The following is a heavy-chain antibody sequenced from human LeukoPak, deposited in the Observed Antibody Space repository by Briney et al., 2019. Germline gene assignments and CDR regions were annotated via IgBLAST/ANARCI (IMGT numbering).Heavy chain of an antibody. J-gene: IGHJ4*02. CDR2: ISGSGDST. CDR1: GFTFSSYA. D-gene: IGHD5-18*01. Sequence: GGSLRLSCAASGFTFSSYAMSWVRQAPGKGLEWVSAISGSGDSTYYADSVKGRFTISRDNSKNTLYLQMNSLRAEDTAEYYCAGRPTGYSSGYIHWGQGTLVTVSS. V-gene: IGHV3-23*01. CDR3: AGRPTGYSSGYIH.